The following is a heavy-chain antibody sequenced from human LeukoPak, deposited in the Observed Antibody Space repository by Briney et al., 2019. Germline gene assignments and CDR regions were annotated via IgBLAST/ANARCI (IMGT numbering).Heavy chain of an antibody. Sequence: GGSLRLSCAASGFTFSSYSMNWVRQAPGKGLEWASSISSSSSYIYYADSVKGRFTISRDNARNSLYLQMSSLRAEDTAVYYCAREMISYYYDSSDWWGQGTLVTVSS. V-gene: IGHV3-21*01. CDR2: ISSSSSYI. J-gene: IGHJ4*02. CDR1: GFTFSSYS. CDR3: AREMISYYYDSSDW. D-gene: IGHD3-22*01.